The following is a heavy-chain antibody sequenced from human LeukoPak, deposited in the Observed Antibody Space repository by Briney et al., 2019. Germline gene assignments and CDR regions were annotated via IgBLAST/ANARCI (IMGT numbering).Heavy chain of an antibody. D-gene: IGHD3-9*01. Sequence: GGSLRLSCTASGFTFTTYSMNWVRQAPGKGLEWVSSISSSGTYVYYADSVKGRFTISRDNAKNSLSLQMNSLRADDAAVYYCARASSKQLAGYLPDGFDIWGQGTMVTVSS. J-gene: IGHJ3*02. CDR2: ISSSGTYV. V-gene: IGHV3-21*01. CDR1: GFTFTTYS. CDR3: ARASSKQLAGYLPDGFDI.